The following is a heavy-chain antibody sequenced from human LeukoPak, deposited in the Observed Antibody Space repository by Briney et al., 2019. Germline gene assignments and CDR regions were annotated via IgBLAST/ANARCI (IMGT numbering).Heavy chain of an antibody. CDR1: GGSVSSSSYY. Sequence: PSETLSLTCTVSGGSVSSSSYYWGWIRQPPGKGLEWIGSIYYSGSTYYNPSLKSRVTISVDASKNQFSLKLSSVTAADTAVYYCASTLQPPDYWGQGTLVTVSS. CDR2: IYYSGST. CDR3: ASTLQPPDY. V-gene: IGHV4-39*01. D-gene: IGHD4-11*01. J-gene: IGHJ4*02.